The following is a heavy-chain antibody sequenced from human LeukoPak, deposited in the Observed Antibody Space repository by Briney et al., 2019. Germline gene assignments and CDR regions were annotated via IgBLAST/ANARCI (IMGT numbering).Heavy chain of an antibody. V-gene: IGHV4-61*09. CDR1: GGSISSGSYY. J-gene: IGHJ5*02. D-gene: IGHD6-6*01. CDR2: IYTNEST. CDR3: ARRGRDSSGTNWFDP. Sequence: PSQTLSLTCTVSGGSISSGSYYWSWIRQPAGKGLEWIGHIYTNESTNYNPSLKSRVTISIDTSKNQFSLKLSSVTAADTAVYYCARRGRDSSGTNWFDPWGQGTLVTVSS.